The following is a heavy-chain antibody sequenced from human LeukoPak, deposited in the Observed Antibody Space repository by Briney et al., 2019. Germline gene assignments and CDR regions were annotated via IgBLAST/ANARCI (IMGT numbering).Heavy chain of an antibody. J-gene: IGHJ6*02. CDR3: ARSYCSSTSCSIYYYYYGMDV. CDR2: IYPGDSDT. CDR1: GYSFTSYW. V-gene: IGHV5-51*01. Sequence: GESLKISCKGSGYSFTSYWIGWVRQMPGKGLEWMGIIYPGDSDTRYSPSSQGQVTISADKSISTAYLQWSSLKASDTAMYYCARSYCSSTSCSIYYYYYGMDVWGQGTTVTVSS. D-gene: IGHD2-2*01.